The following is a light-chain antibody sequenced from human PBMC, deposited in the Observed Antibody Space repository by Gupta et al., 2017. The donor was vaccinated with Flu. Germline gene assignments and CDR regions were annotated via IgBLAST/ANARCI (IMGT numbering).Light chain of an antibody. J-gene: IGLJ3*02. Sequence: QSVLTQPPPPSGTPGQTVTISCSGSSSNIVSNTVNWYQQLPGTAPKLLIYINKQRPSGVPDRFSCSKSGTSDSPALSGLQSEDEADDDCSAWADSLNGLWVFGGGTKLTVL. V-gene: IGLV1-44*01. CDR3: SAWADSLNGLWV. CDR2: INK. CDR1: SSNIVSNT.